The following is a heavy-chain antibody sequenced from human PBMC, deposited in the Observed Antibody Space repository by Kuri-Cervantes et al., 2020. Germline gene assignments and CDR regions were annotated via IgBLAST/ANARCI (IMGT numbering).Heavy chain of an antibody. D-gene: IGHD3-22*01. CDR2: ISYDGSNK. CDR1: GFTFSSYG. V-gene: IGHV3-30*03. J-gene: IGHJ4*02. Sequence: GESLKISCAASGFTFSSYGMHWVRQAPGKGLEWVAVISYDGSNKYYADSVKGRFTISRDNSKNTLYLQMNSLRAEDTAVYYCARDLWRARDYYDSSAKGHFDYWGQGTLVTVSS. CDR3: ARDLWRARDYYDSSAKGHFDY.